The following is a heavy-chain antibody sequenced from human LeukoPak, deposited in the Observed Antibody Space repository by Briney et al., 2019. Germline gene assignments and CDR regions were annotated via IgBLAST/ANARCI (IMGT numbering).Heavy chain of an antibody. CDR3: ARPDYDFWSGSPGGNYMDV. CDR2: ISSTSSYV. V-gene: IGHV3-21*01. CDR1: GFTFSDYA. Sequence: PGGSLRLSCAASGFTFSDYALGWVRQAPGKGPEWVSSISSTSSYVYYADSVRGRFTISRDNAKNSLYLQMDSLRAEDTAVYYCARPDYDFWSGSPGGNYMDVWGKGTTVTVSS. J-gene: IGHJ6*03. D-gene: IGHD3-3*01.